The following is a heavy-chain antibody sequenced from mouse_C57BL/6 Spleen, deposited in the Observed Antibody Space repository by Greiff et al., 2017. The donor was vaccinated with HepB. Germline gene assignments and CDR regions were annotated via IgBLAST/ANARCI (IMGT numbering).Heavy chain of an antibody. CDR2: IYPGDGDT. CDR1: GYAFSSYW. Sequence: VKLMESGAELVKPGASVKISCKASGYAFSSYWMNWVKQRPGKGLEWIGQIYPGDGDTNYNGKFKGKATLTADKSSSTAYMQLSSLTSEDSAVYFCARLGGNYYFDYWGQGTTLTVSS. D-gene: IGHD2-1*01. CDR3: ARLGGNYYFDY. J-gene: IGHJ2*01. V-gene: IGHV1-80*01.